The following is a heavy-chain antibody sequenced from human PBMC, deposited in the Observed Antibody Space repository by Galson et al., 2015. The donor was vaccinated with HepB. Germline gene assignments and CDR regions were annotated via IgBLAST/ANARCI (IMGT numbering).Heavy chain of an antibody. Sequence: SLRLSCAASGFTFSSYAMSWVRQAPGKGLEWVSAISGSGGSTYYADSVKGRFTISRDNSKNTLYLQMNSLRAEDTAVYYCAKDLGSGWYSSYYFDYWGQGTLVTVSS. CDR3: AKDLGSGWYSSYYFDY. J-gene: IGHJ4*02. CDR2: ISGSGGST. CDR1: GFTFSSYA. V-gene: IGHV3-23*01. D-gene: IGHD6-19*01.